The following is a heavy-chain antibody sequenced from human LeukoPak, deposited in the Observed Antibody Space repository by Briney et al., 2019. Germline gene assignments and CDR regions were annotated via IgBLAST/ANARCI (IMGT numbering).Heavy chain of an antibody. Sequence: PGRSLRLSCAASGFTFSSYGMHWVRQAPGKGLEWVAVIWYDGSNKYYADSVKGRFTISRDNSKNTLYLQMNSLRAEDTAVYYXXXXXXXXXYYDSSGYPYWGQGTLVTVSS. J-gene: IGHJ4*02. CDR3: XXXXXXXXYYDSSGYPY. CDR1: GFTFSSYG. CDR2: IWYDGSNK. D-gene: IGHD3-22*01. V-gene: IGHV3-33*01.